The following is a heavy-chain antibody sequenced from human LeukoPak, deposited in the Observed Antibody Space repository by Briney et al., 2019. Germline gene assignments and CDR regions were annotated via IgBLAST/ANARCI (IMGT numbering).Heavy chain of an antibody. CDR3: ARDRRYNDYDYCFDS. D-gene: IGHD5-12*01. V-gene: IGHV1-46*01. J-gene: IGHJ4*02. Sequence: GASVKVSCKASGYTFTAYYMHWVRQAPGHGLEWMGIINPSAGSTTYAQKFQGRVVMTRDTSTSTVYMELSSLRSEDTAVCYCARDRRYNDYDYCFDSWGQGTLVTVSS. CDR1: GYTFTAYY. CDR2: INPSAGST.